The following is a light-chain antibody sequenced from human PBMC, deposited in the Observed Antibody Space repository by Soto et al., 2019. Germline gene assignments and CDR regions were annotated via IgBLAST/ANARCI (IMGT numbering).Light chain of an antibody. Sequence: SYELTQPPSVSVAPGQTATISCGGSNIETKSVHWYQQKPGQAPVVVVYDDRDRPSGIPERFSGSNSGNTASLTISGLQAEDEADYYCCSYAGTYSYVFGTGTKVTVL. CDR2: DDR. V-gene: IGLV3-21*02. CDR1: NIETKS. CDR3: CSYAGTYSYV. J-gene: IGLJ1*01.